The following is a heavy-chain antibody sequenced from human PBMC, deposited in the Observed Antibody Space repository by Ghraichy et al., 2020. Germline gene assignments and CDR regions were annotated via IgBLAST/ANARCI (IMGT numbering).Heavy chain of an antibody. D-gene: IGHD2-2*01. CDR3: ARVVVVPAAMGMDV. J-gene: IGHJ6*02. V-gene: IGHV3-21*01. CDR1: GFTFSSYS. Sequence: GGSLRLSFAASGFTFSSYSMNWVRQAPGKGLEWVSSISSSSSYIYYADSVKGRFTISRDNAKNSLYLQMNSLRAEDTAVYYCARVVVVPAAMGMDVWGQGTTVTVSS. CDR2: ISSSSSYI.